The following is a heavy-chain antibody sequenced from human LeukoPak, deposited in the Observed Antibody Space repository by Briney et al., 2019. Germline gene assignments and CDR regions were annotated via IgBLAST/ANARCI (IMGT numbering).Heavy chain of an antibody. J-gene: IGHJ4*02. V-gene: IGHV3-66*01. CDR2: MYIGGST. CDR3: ARDTSSTSSGGDFDY. CDR1: GFSVSRNY. Sequence: GGSLRLSCAASGFSVSRNYMNWVRQAPGKGLEWVSVMYIGGSTYYADSVRGRFTTSRDNSKNTLHLQMDSLRAEDTAVYYCARDTSSTSSGGDFDYWGQGTLVTVSS. D-gene: IGHD2-2*01.